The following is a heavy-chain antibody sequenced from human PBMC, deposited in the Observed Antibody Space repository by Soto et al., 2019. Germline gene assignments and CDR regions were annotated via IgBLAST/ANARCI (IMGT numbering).Heavy chain of an antibody. V-gene: IGHV1-18*01. Sequence: QVHLVQSGAEVKKPGASVKVSCKTSGYTFSSYGIMWVRQAPGQGLECMGWISTFNGNAHYAQNLPDRVTMTTDTSTSTVYLELTSLTSDDTGVYYCARLNGYSTGWSATWGQGTLVTVSS. CDR2: ISTFNGNA. CDR3: ARLNGYSTGWSAT. D-gene: IGHD2-8*02. J-gene: IGHJ5*02. CDR1: GYTFSSYG.